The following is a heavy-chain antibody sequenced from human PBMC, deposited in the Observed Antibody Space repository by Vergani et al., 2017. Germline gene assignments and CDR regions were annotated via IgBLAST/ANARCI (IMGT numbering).Heavy chain of an antibody. V-gene: IGHV3-30-3*01. CDR1: GFTFSSYA. CDR3: VRGSYYYDGSYYYYYMDF. D-gene: IGHD3-22*01. CDR2: ISYDGSNK. Sequence: QVQLVESGGGVVQPGRSLRLSCAASGFTFSSYAMHWVRQAPGKGLEWVAVISYDGSNKYYADSVKGRFTISRNNSKNTLYLQMNILRAEDTAVYYCVRGSYYYDGSYYYYYMDFWGKGTTVTVSS. J-gene: IGHJ6*03.